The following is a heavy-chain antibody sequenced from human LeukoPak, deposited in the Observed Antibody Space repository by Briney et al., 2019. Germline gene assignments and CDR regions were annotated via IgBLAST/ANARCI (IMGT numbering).Heavy chain of an antibody. J-gene: IGHJ4*02. CDR2: INHSGST. V-gene: IGHV4-34*01. CDR3: ATGSGSYYNFDY. D-gene: IGHD3-10*01. Sequence: SETLSFTCAVYGGSFSGYYWSWIRQPPGKGLEWIGEINHSGSTNYNPSLKSRVTISVDTSKNQFSLKLSSVTAADTAVYYCATGSGSYYNFDYWGQGTLVTVSS. CDR1: GGSFSGYY.